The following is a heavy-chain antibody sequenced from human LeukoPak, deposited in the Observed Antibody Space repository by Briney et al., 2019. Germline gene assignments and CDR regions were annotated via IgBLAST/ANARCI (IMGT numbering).Heavy chain of an antibody. CDR2: IYNSGNT. D-gene: IGHD3-16*01. Sequence: SETLSLTCTVSGGSISSSYWSWIRQPPGRGLEWIGYIYNSGNTNYNPSLKSRVAISVDTSKNQFPLKLSSVTVADTAVYYCARDRGGVWISFDYWGQGTLVTVSS. CDR3: ARDRGGVWISFDY. CDR1: GGSISSSY. J-gene: IGHJ4*02. V-gene: IGHV4-59*01.